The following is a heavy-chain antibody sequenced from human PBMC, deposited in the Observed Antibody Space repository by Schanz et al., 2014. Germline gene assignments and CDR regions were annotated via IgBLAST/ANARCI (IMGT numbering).Heavy chain of an antibody. Sequence: QVQLQESGPGLVKPSQTLSLTCTVSGGSIRSGTYYWSWIRQPAGKALEWVGRVFPNEITNYNPALKKRVTISLDTSKNQFSLTLTSLTAADTAVYYCARGGTYGIFYGHMDVWGRGTTVTVSS. CDR3: ARGGTYGIFYGHMDV. CDR1: GGSIRSGTYY. V-gene: IGHV4-61*02. J-gene: IGHJ6*03. CDR2: VFPNEIT. D-gene: IGHD3-10*01.